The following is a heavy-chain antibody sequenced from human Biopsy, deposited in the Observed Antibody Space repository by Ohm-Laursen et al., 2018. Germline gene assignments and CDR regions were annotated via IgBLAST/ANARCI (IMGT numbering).Heavy chain of an antibody. CDR2: IYYSGST. CDR1: GGSISSDY. J-gene: IGHJ6*02. D-gene: IGHD2/OR15-2a*01. Sequence: SETLSLTCAVSGGSISSDYWSWIRQTPGQGLEWIGYIYYSGSTNYNPSLKSRVTISVDTSKNQFSLRLNSVTAADTAVYYWARATNSTGWPYYYFYGMDVWGQGTTVTASS. V-gene: IGHV4-59*01. CDR3: ARATNSTGWPYYYFYGMDV.